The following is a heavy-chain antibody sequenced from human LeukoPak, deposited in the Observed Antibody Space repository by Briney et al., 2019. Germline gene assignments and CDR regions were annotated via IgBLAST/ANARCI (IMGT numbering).Heavy chain of an antibody. V-gene: IGHV1-18*01. CDR3: ARDGGSGYYYYMDV. J-gene: IGHJ6*03. Sequence: ASVKVSFMASVYTFTIYVISWVRPAPGQGREWMGWICAYNGNTNYAQKLQGRVTMTTDTSTSTAYMELRSLRSSDTAVYYCARDGGSGYYYYMDVWGKGTTVRVSS. CDR2: ICAYNGNT. CDR1: VYTFTIYV. D-gene: IGHD3-10*01.